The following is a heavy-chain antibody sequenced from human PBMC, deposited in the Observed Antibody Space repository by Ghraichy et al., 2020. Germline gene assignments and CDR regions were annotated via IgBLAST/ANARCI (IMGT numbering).Heavy chain of an antibody. D-gene: IGHD1-14*01. J-gene: IGHJ4*02. Sequence: ESLNISCTVSGASIRSNSYYWAWVRQPPEKGLEWIGSVYFGGSTYYNPSLKGRVTLSVDTSKSQFSLKLNSVTAADPGVYYCARHVSSFGIRGHFDFWGQGALITVSS. CDR3: ARHVSSFGIRGHFDF. CDR1: GASIRSNSYY. V-gene: IGHV4-39*01. CDR2: VYFGGST.